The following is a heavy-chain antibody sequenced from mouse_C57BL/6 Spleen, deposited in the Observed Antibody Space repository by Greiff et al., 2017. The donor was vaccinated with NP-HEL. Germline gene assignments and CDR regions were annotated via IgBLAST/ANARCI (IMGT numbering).Heavy chain of an antibody. CDR3: AREGTGKAMDY. CDR2: IDPSDSYT. V-gene: IGHV1-50*01. J-gene: IGHJ4*01. Sequence: VQLQQPGAELVKPGASVKLSCKASGYTFTSYWMQWVKQRPGQGLEWIGEIDPSDSYTNYNQKFKGKATLTVDTSSSTAYMQLSRLTSEDSAVYYCAREGTGKAMDYWGQGTSVTVSS. CDR1: GYTFTSYW. D-gene: IGHD4-1*01.